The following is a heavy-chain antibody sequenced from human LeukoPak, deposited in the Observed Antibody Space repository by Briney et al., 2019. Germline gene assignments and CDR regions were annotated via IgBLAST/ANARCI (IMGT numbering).Heavy chain of an antibody. J-gene: IGHJ4*02. CDR3: AREEYGGAADY. V-gene: IGHV3-21*01. D-gene: IGHD3-16*01. CDR1: GFTFSIYS. Sequence: GGSLRLSCAASGFTFSIYSMNWVRQAPGKGLEWVSSISSSSSYIYYADSMKGRFTISRDIAKNSLYLQMNSLRAEDTAVYYCAREEYGGAADYWGQGTLVTVSS. CDR2: ISSSSSYI.